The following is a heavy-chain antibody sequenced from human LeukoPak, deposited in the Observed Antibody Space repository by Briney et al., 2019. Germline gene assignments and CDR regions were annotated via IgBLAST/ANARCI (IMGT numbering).Heavy chain of an antibody. V-gene: IGHV1-8*03. CDR3: ARISILPPYYYYYMDV. D-gene: IGHD3-3*02. J-gene: IGHJ6*03. CDR2: MNPNSGNT. Sequence: AASVKVSCKASGYTFTSYDINWVRQATGQGPEWMGWMNPNSGNTGYAQKFQGRVTITRNTSISTAYMELSSLRSEDTAVYYCARISILPPYYYYYMDVWGKGTTVTVSS. CDR1: GYTFTSYD.